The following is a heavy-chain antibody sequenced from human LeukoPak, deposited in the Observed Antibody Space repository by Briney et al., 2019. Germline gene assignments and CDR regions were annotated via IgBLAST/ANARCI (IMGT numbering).Heavy chain of an antibody. CDR1: GYTFTDYH. Sequence: AAVKVSCKASGYTFTDYHIHWVRQAPGQGLEWMGIINPSGGSTSYAQKFQGRVTMTRDTSTSTVYMELSSLRSEDTAVYYCARDYSGYHDAFDIWGQGTVVTVSS. CDR2: INPSGGST. V-gene: IGHV1-46*01. D-gene: IGHD5-12*01. CDR3: ARDYSGYHDAFDI. J-gene: IGHJ3*02.